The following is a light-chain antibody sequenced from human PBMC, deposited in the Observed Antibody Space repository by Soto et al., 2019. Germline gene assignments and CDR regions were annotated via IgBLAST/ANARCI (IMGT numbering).Light chain of an antibody. CDR1: YSNIGAGYD. CDR2: GNT. J-gene: IGLJ1*01. V-gene: IGLV1-40*01. CDR3: QSYDSGLSVSGV. Sequence: QSVLTQPPSVPGAPGQRVTISCTGSYSNIGAGYDVHWYQQLPGTAPKLLIYGNTNRPSGVPDRFSGSKSGTSASLAITGLQAEDEADYYCQSYDSGLSVSGVFGTGTKLTVL.